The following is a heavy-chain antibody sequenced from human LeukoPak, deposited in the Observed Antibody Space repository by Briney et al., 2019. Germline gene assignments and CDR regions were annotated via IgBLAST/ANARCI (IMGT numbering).Heavy chain of an antibody. V-gene: IGHV3-30*18. D-gene: IGHD1-26*01. CDR3: AKVGAYYYYYGMDV. Sequence: PGGSLRLSCAASGFIFSSYDMHWARQAPGKGLEWVALISSDGTNKYYADSVKGRFTISRDNSKNTLYLQMNSLRAEDTAVYYCAKVGAYYYYYGMDVWGQGTTVSVSS. CDR2: ISSDGTNK. CDR1: GFIFSSYD. J-gene: IGHJ6*02.